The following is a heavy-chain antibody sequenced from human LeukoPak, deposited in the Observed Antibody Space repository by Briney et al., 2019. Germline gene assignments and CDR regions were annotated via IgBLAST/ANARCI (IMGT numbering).Heavy chain of an antibody. CDR2: IRYDGSNK. J-gene: IGHJ4*02. CDR1: GFTFSSYG. Sequence: GGSLRLSCVASGFTFSSYGMHWVRQAPGKGLEWVSFIRYDGSNKYYADSVKGRFTISRDNSKNTLYLQMNSLRAEDTAVYYCARGARGSGTASDYWGQGTLVTVSS. D-gene: IGHD3-10*01. CDR3: ARGARGSGTASDY. V-gene: IGHV3-30*02.